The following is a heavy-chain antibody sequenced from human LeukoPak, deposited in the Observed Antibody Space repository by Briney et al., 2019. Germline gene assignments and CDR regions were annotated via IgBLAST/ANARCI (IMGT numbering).Heavy chain of an antibody. D-gene: IGHD1-26*01. V-gene: IGHV1-18*04. CDR3: ARGLSYQVDY. J-gene: IGHJ4*02. Sequence: ASVKVSCKASGYTFTAYYMHWVRQAPGQGLEWMGWISAYNGNTNYAQKLQGRVTMTTDTSTSTAYMELRSLRSDDTAVYYCARGLSYQVDYWGQGTLVTVSS. CDR1: GYTFTAYY. CDR2: ISAYNGNT.